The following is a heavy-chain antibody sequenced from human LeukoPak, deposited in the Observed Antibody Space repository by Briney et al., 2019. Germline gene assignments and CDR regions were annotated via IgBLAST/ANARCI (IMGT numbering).Heavy chain of an antibody. J-gene: IGHJ6*03. CDR3: ARGSLQGSGSYYNGPSGDYYYYYMDV. Sequence: GGSLRLSCAASGFTFSSYEMNWVRQAPGKGLEWVSYISSSGSPIYYADSVKGRFTVSRDNAKNSLYLQMNSLRAEDTAVYYCARGSLQGSGSYYNGPSGDYYYYYMDVWGKGTTVTISS. CDR1: GFTFSSYE. V-gene: IGHV3-48*03. CDR2: ISSSGSPI. D-gene: IGHD3-10*01.